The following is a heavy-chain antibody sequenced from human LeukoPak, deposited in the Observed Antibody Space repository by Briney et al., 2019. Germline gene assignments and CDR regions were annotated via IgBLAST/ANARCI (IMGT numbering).Heavy chain of an antibody. CDR3: ARTVEPAYRVSDAFDI. V-gene: IGHV4-4*07. CDR1: GDSISTYY. Sequence: PSETLSLNCSVSGDSISTYYWSWIRQPAGKGLEWIGRIYPTGTTNYNPSLESRVTMSLDTSKTQFSLKLSSVTAADTAMYYCARTVEPAYRVSDAFDIWGQGTMVSVSS. J-gene: IGHJ3*02. D-gene: IGHD2-2*01. CDR2: IYPTGTT.